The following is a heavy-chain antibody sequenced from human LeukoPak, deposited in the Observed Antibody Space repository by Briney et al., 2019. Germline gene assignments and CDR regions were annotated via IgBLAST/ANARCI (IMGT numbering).Heavy chain of an antibody. CDR2: INTDGRIT. J-gene: IGHJ3*02. CDR3: RVSNEVSSWDAFDI. D-gene: IGHD6-13*01. CDR1: GFSFRNYA. V-gene: IGHV3-64*02. Sequence: GGSLRLSCVASGFSFRNYAIHWVRQAPGKGLEYVSVINTDGRITYYADSVKGRFTISRDNSKNTVYLQMGSLRGEDMAVYYCRVSNEVSSWDAFDIWGQGTMVTVSS.